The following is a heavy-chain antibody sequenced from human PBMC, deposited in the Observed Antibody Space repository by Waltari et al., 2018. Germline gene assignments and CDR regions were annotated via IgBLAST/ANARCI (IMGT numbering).Heavy chain of an antibody. Sequence: QVQLQESGPGLVKPSETLSLTCAVSGYSISSGYSWGWIRQPPGKGLEYIGYISGSSGSTYYNPSLKSRVTISKDTSKNQFSLKLSSVTAADTAVYYCARHHSGSYYQFFDYWGQGVLVTVSS. CDR2: ISGSSGST. J-gene: IGHJ4*02. D-gene: IGHD3-22*01. V-gene: IGHV4-38-2*01. CDR1: GYSISSGYS. CDR3: ARHHSGSYYQFFDY.